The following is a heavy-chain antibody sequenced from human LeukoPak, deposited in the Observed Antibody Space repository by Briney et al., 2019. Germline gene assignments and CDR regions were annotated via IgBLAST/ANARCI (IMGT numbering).Heavy chain of an antibody. V-gene: IGHV5-51*01. CDR3: ARLVVVTASSNWFDP. CDR1: GYSFTSYW. Sequence: GESLKISCKGSGYSFTSYWIGWVRQMPGKGLEWMGIIYPGDSDTRYSPSFQGQVTISADKSISTAYLQWSSLKASDTAMYYCARLVVVTASSNWFDPWGQGTLVTVSS. D-gene: IGHD2-21*02. J-gene: IGHJ5*02. CDR2: IYPGDSDT.